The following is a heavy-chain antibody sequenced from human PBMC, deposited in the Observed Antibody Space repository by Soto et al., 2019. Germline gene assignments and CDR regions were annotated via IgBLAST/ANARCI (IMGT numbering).Heavy chain of an antibody. CDR1: GFTFSSYN. J-gene: IGHJ4*02. V-gene: IGHV3-21*01. Sequence: EVQLVESGGGLVKPGGSPRLSCAASGFTFSSYNMNWVRQAPGKGLEWVSSISSSSSYIYYADSVKGRFTISRDNAKNSLYLQMNSLRAEDTAVYYCASHPRDSSGYWYYFDYWGQGTLVTVSS. D-gene: IGHD3-22*01. CDR2: ISSSSSYI. CDR3: ASHPRDSSGYWYYFDY.